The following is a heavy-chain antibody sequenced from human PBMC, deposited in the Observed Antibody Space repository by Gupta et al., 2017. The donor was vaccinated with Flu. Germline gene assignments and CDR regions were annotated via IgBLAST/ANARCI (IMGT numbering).Heavy chain of an antibody. D-gene: IGHD3-10*01. J-gene: IGHJ4*02. CDR2: IYYTGTT. CDR3: ARQEFATSPFDY. CDR1: GGSISTSSYY. V-gene: IGHV4-39*01. Sequence: QLQLQESGPGLVKPSETLSLTCTVSGGSISTSSYYWDWVRQPPGKGLEWIGNIYYTGTTYYNPSLKSRVSISVDRSKNQLSLRLTSVTAADTAVYYCARQEFATSPFDYWGQGSLVTVSS.